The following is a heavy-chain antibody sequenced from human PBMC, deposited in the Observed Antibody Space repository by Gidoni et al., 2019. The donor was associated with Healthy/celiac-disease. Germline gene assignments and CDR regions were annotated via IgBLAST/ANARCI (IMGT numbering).Heavy chain of an antibody. D-gene: IGHD3-22*01. CDR1: GFTFSSYA. CDR2: ISGSGGST. CDR3: AKVAGMIVVAALGLFDY. Sequence: EVQLLESGGGLVQPGGSLRLSCAASGFTFSSYAMSWVRQAPGKGLEWVSAISGSGGSTYYADSVKGRFTISRDNSKNTLYLQMNSLRAEDTAVYYCAKVAGMIVVAALGLFDYWGQGTLVTVSS. V-gene: IGHV3-23*01. J-gene: IGHJ4*02.